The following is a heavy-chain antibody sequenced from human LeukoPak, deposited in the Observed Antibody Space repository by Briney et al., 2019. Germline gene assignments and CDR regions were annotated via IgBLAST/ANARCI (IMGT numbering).Heavy chain of an antibody. CDR2: INPSGGDT. CDR1: GYTFTSYY. J-gene: IGHJ4*02. D-gene: IGHD1-14*01. Sequence: ASVKVSCKASGYTFTSYYMHWVRQAAGQGLEWMGIINPSGGDTSYAQKFQGRLTMTRDTSTNTVYMELTSLRSEDTAVYYCAREVMDNLRFDYWGQGTLVTVSS. CDR3: AREVMDNLRFDY. V-gene: IGHV1-46*01.